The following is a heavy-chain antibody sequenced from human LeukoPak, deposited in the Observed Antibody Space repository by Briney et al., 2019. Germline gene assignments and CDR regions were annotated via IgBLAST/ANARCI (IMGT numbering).Heavy chain of an antibody. CDR2: IIPIFGTA. CDR3: ASTRAMDLLTDYYGMTS. CDR1: GGTFSSYA. V-gene: IGHV1-69*13. D-gene: IGHD5-18*01. J-gene: IGHJ6*02. Sequence: GASVKVSCKASGGTFSSYAISWVRQAPGQGLEWMGGIIPIFGTANYAQKFQGRATITADESTSTAYMELSSLRSEDTAMYYCASTRAMDLLTDYYGMTSGAKGPRSPSP.